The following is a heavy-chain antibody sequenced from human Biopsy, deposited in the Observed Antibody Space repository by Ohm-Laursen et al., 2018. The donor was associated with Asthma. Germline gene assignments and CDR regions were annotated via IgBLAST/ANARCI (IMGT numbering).Heavy chain of an antibody. CDR2: ISPDGRSA. J-gene: IGHJ3*01. CDR1: GFTFGGYA. Sequence: SLRLSCSASGFTFGGYAMSWARQAPGKGLEWVSTISPDGRSAHGPDSFRGRFTISRDNSRDTLYLHMRSLRADDTAVYYCVKDTVEDRGGYYTFDVWGQGTKVTVSS. CDR3: VKDTVEDRGGYYTFDV. V-gene: IGHV3-23*01. D-gene: IGHD3-22*01.